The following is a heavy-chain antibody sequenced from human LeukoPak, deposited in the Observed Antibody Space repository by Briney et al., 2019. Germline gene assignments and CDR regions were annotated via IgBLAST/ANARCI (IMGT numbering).Heavy chain of an antibody. CDR1: GGSISSSSYY. Sequence: SETLSLTCTVSGGSISSSSYYWGWIRQPPGKGLEWIGSIYYSGSTYYNPSLKSRVTISVDTSKNQFSLKLSSATAADTAVYYCARRYYYDSSGYFDWGQGTLVTVSS. J-gene: IGHJ4*02. D-gene: IGHD3-22*01. CDR2: IYYSGST. CDR3: ARRYYYDSSGYFD. V-gene: IGHV4-39*01.